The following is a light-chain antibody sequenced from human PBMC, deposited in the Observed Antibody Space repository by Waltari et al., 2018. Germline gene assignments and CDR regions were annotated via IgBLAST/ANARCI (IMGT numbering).Light chain of an antibody. CDR2: DTT. V-gene: IGLV7-46*01. Sequence: QAVVTQEPSLTVSPGGTATLTCGSSTGAVRSGPNPHWFQQKPGQAPRTLIYDTTNKHSWTPARFSGSLLGGKAALTLSGARPEDEAEYYCLVSFSATLVFGGGTKLTVL. CDR3: LVSFSATLV. CDR1: TGAVRSGPN. J-gene: IGLJ3*02.